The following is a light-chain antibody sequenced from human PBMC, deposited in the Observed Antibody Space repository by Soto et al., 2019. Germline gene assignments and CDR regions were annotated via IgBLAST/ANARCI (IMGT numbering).Light chain of an antibody. CDR1: QRVSTC. J-gene: IGKJ1*01. CDR2: DAS. Sequence: DIQMTQSPSTLSASLGDRVSITCRASQRVSTCLAWYQQKPGKAPTLLIYDASNLQSGVPSRFSGSGSGTEFTLTISSLHPDDFATYYCQQYQIDWTFGQGTKVDIK. V-gene: IGKV1-5*01. CDR3: QQYQIDWT.